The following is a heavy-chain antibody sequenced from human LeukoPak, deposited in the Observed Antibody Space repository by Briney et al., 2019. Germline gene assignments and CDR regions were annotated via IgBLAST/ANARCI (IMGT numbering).Heavy chain of an antibody. CDR2: INPNSGGT. CDR1: GYTFTGYY. Sequence: GASVKVSCKASGYTFTGYYMHWVRQAPGQGLEWMGWINPNSGGTNYAQKFQGRVTMTRDTSISTAYMELSRLRSDDTAVYYCARDRDNIAAAGIGYWGQGTLVTVSS. D-gene: IGHD6-13*01. CDR3: ARDRDNIAAAGIGY. J-gene: IGHJ4*02. V-gene: IGHV1-2*02.